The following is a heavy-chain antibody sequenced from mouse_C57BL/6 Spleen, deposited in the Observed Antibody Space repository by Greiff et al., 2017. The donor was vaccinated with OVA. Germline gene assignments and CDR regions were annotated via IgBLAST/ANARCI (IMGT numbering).Heavy chain of an antibody. J-gene: IGHJ2*01. Sequence: DVKLVESGPGLVKPSQSLSLTCSVTGYSITSGYYWNWIRQFPGNKLEWMGYISYDGSNNYNPSLKNRISITRDTSKNQFFLKLNSVTTEDTATYYCARADDYDGGYFDYWGQGTTLTVSS. V-gene: IGHV3-6*01. CDR1: GYSITSGYY. CDR3: ARADDYDGGYFDY. CDR2: ISYDGSN. D-gene: IGHD2-4*01.